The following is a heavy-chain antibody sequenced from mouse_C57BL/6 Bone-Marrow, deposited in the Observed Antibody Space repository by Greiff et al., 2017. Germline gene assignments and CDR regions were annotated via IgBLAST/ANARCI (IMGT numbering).Heavy chain of an antibody. CDR2: IYPGDGDT. CDR3: ARYLITTVVPYFDY. V-gene: IGHV1-82*01. J-gene: IGHJ2*01. D-gene: IGHD1-1*01. CDR1: GYAFSSSW. Sequence: VKPGASVKISCKASGYAFSSSWMNWVKQRPGKGLEWIGRIYPGDGDTNYNGKFKGKATLTADKSSSTAYMQLSSLTSEDSAVYFCARYLITTVVPYFDYWGQGTTLTVSS.